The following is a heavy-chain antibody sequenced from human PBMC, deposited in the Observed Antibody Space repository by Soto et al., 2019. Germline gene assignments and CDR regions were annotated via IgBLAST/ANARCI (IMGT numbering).Heavy chain of an antibody. J-gene: IGHJ6*02. D-gene: IGHD3-10*01. CDR2: IIPIFGTA. V-gene: IGHV1-69*12. CDR3: AREGGSGNYRYYAMDV. Sequence: QVQLVQSGAEVKKPGSSVKVSCKASGGTFSSYAISWVRQAPGQGLEWMGGIIPIFGTANYAQEFQGRVTITADESTSTAYMELSSLRSEDTAVYYCAREGGSGNYRYYAMDVWGQGTTVTVSS. CDR1: GGTFSSYA.